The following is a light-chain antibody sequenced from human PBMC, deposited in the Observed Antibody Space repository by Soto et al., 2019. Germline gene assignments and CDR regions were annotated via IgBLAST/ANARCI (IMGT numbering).Light chain of an antibody. CDR2: GAS. V-gene: IGKV3-20*01. CDR3: QQYGSSPQT. J-gene: IGKJ2*01. Sequence: EIVLTQSPGTLSLSPGERATLSCRASQSVSSSYLAWYQQKPGQAPRLLIYGASSRATGIPDRFSGSGSGTGFTLTISRLEPEDFAVYYCQQYGSSPQTFGQGTKLEIK. CDR1: QSVSSSY.